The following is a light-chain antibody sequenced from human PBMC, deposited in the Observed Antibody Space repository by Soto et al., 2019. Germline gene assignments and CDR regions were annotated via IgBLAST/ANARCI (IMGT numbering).Light chain of an antibody. Sequence: QSALTQPASVSGSPGQSITISCTGTSSDVGGYNYVSWYQQHPGKAPKLMIYEVSNRPSGVSNRFSGSKSGNTASLTISGLKAEAEADYYCSSYTSSSYLVCGGGTQLTV. CDR3: SSYTSSSYLV. CDR1: SSDVGGYNY. J-gene: IGLJ2*01. CDR2: EVS. V-gene: IGLV2-14*01.